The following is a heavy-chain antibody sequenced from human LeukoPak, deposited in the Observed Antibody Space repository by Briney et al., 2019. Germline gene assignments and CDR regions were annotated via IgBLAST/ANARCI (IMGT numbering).Heavy chain of an antibody. CDR1: GFTFSSYA. V-gene: IGHV3-30-3*01. Sequence: GGSLRLSCAASGFTFSSYAMHWVRQAPGKGLEWVAVISYDGSNKYYADSVKGRFTISRDNSKNTLYLQMNSLRAEDTAVYYCARDSLARPLGYWGQGTLVTVSS. CDR3: ARDSLARPLGY. D-gene: IGHD6-6*01. J-gene: IGHJ4*02. CDR2: ISYDGSNK.